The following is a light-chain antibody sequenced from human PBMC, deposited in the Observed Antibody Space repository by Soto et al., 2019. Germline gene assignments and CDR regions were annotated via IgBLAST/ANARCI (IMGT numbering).Light chain of an antibody. CDR1: QSISSL. CDR3: QQYNSYWT. J-gene: IGKJ1*01. Sequence: DIQMTQSPSTLSASGVEIVTITFRASQSISSLLAWYQQKPGKAPKLLIYDASSLESGVPSRFSGRGSGTEFTLTISSLQPDDFATYYCQQYNSYWTFGQGTKVDIK. CDR2: DAS. V-gene: IGKV1-5*01.